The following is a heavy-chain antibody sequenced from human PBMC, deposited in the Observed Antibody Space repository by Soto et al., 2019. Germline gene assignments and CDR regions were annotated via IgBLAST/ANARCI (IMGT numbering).Heavy chain of an antibody. D-gene: IGHD2-2*01. Sequence: TSETLSLTCTVSGGSISSGGYYWSWIRQHPGKGLEWIGYIYYSGSTYYNPSLKSRVTISVDTSKNQFSLKLSSVTAADTAVYYCARAPASRYCSSTSCPFDYWGQGTLVTVSS. CDR1: GGSISSGGYY. V-gene: IGHV4-31*03. CDR3: ARAPASRYCSSTSCPFDY. CDR2: IYYSGST. J-gene: IGHJ4*02.